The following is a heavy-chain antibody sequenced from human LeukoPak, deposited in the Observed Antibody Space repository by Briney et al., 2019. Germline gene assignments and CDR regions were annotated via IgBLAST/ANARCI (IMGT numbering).Heavy chain of an antibody. V-gene: IGHV1-69*13. Sequence: SVKVSCKASGGTFSSYAISWVRQAPGQGLEWMGGIIPIFGTANYAQKFQGRVTITADESTSTAYMELSSLRSEDTAVYYCARALAARRGYYYYYMDVWGKGTTVTVSS. D-gene: IGHD6-6*01. CDR2: IIPIFGTA. CDR3: ARALAARRGYYYYYMDV. CDR1: GGTFSSYA. J-gene: IGHJ6*03.